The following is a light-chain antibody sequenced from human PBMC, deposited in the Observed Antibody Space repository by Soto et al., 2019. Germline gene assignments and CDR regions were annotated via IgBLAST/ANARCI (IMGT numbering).Light chain of an antibody. Sequence: EIGLTQSPATVSLSPGEGPSLSGRASQSVSSYLAWYQQKPGQAPRLLIYDASNRATGIPARFSGRGSGTDFTLTISSLEPEDFAVYYCQQRSNWPPTFGQGTRLEIK. J-gene: IGKJ5*01. CDR1: QSVSSY. V-gene: IGKV3-11*01. CDR2: DAS. CDR3: QQRSNWPPT.